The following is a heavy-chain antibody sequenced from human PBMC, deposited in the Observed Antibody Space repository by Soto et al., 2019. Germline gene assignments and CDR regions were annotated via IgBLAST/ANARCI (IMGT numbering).Heavy chain of an antibody. CDR1: GFTFNNYG. V-gene: IGHV3-30*18. D-gene: IGHD4-4*01. J-gene: IGHJ6*02. CDR2: ISYDGSHK. Sequence: QVQLVESGGGVVQPGRSLRLSCAASGFTFNNYGMHWVRQAPGKGLVWVTVISYDGSHKYYADSVKGRFTISRDNSKKTLYLQMNSQRDEDTAVYYCAKRRGDHSNYSWGIDVWGQGTTVTVSS. CDR3: AKRRGDHSNYSWGIDV.